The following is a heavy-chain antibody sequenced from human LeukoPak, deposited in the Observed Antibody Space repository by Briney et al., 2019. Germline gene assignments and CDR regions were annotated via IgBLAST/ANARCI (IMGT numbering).Heavy chain of an antibody. V-gene: IGHV3-23*01. J-gene: IGHJ4*02. CDR3: AKDGHCSSTSCYIGGLDY. CDR2: ISGSGGST. D-gene: IGHD2-2*02. Sequence: GGSLRLSCAASGFTFSSYAMSWVRQAPGKGLEWVSAISGSGGSTYYADSVKGRFTISRDNSKNTLYLQMNSLRAEDTAVYYCAKDGHCSSTSCYIGGLDYWGQGTLVTVSS. CDR1: GFTFSSYA.